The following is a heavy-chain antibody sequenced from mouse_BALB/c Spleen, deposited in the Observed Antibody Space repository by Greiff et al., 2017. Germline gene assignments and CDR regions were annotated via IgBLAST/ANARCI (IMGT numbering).Heavy chain of an antibody. CDR3: ARARVYYYAMDY. Sequence: EVQLVESGGGLVKPGGSLKLSCAASGFTFSDYYMYWVRQTPEKRLEWVATISDGGSYTYYPDSVKGRFTISRDNAKNNLYLQMSSLKSEDTAMYYCARARVYYYAMDYWGQGTSVTVSS. CDR1: GFTFSDYY. CDR2: ISDGGSYT. J-gene: IGHJ4*01. V-gene: IGHV5-4*02.